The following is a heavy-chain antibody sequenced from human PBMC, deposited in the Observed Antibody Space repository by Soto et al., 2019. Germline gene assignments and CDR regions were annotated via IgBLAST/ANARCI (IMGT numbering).Heavy chain of an antibody. V-gene: IGHV3-23*01. Sequence: GGSLRLSCEASGFAFSSYAMSWVRQATGKGMYLVSAISGSCGSTYFVDSVKGRFTISRDNSKNTLYLQMNSLRAEDTAVYYCAKDLVLRYFDWLPQYFDYWGQGTLVTVSS. CDR2: ISGSCGST. CDR3: AKDLVLRYFDWLPQYFDY. D-gene: IGHD3-9*01. CDR1: GFAFSSYA. J-gene: IGHJ4*02.